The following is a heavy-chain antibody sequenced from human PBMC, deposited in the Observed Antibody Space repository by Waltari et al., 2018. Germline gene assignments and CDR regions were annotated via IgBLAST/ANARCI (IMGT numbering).Heavy chain of an antibody. CDR2: IKHDGSEK. V-gene: IGHV3-7*01. D-gene: IGHD5-12*01. Sequence: EVQVVESGGGLVQPGGAVRLSCEVSGFTLSIYWMSWVRQAPGKGLEWGANIKHDGSEKYYVDSVKGRFTISRDNAKNSLYLQMESLRAEDTAVYSCARGDGYTGFAPWGQGTLVTVSS. CDR1: GFTLSIYW. J-gene: IGHJ4*02. CDR3: ARGDGYTGFAP.